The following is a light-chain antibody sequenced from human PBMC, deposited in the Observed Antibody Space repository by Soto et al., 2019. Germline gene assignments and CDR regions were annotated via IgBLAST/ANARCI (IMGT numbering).Light chain of an antibody. J-gene: IGKJ1*01. CDR1: QSISTW. Sequence: DIQMTQSHSTLSASVGDRATITCRASQSISTWLAWYQQKPGKAPKVLIYKASTLESGVPSRFSGSGSGTEFTLTISSLQPDDFATYYCQQYSTYSWTFGQGTKVDI. CDR2: KAS. V-gene: IGKV1-5*03. CDR3: QQYSTYSWT.